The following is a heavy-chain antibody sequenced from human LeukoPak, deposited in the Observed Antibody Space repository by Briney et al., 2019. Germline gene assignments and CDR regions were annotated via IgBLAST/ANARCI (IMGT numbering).Heavy chain of an antibody. Sequence: ASVKVSCKASGYTFTCYYMHWVRQAPGQGLEWMGWINPNSGGTNYAQKFQGRVTMTRDTSISTAYMELSRLRSDDTAVYYCARWGSCSGGSCYGTYYGMDVWGQGTTVTVSS. D-gene: IGHD2-15*01. CDR3: ARWGSCSGGSCYGTYYGMDV. CDR1: GYTFTCYY. CDR2: INPNSGGT. J-gene: IGHJ6*02. V-gene: IGHV1-2*02.